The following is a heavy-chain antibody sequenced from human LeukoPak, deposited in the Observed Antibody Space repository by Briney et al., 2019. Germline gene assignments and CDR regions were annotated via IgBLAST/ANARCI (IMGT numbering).Heavy chain of an antibody. Sequence: PSETLSLTCAVYGGSFSGYYWSWIRQPPGKGLEWIGEINHSGSTNYNPSLKSRVTISVDTSKNQFSLKLSSVTAADTAVYYCARRLVRGYYFDYWGQGTLVTVSS. CDR2: INHSGST. D-gene: IGHD6-19*01. CDR3: ARRLVRGYYFDY. CDR1: GGSFSGYY. V-gene: IGHV4-34*01. J-gene: IGHJ4*02.